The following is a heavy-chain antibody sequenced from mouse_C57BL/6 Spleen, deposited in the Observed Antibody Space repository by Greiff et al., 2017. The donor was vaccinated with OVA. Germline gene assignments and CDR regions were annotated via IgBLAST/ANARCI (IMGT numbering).Heavy chain of an antibody. V-gene: IGHV1-55*01. CDR3: ARVGIYYDFSMDY. CDR2: IYPGSGST. J-gene: IGHJ4*01. Sequence: QVQLQQPGAELVKPRASVKMSCKASGYTFTSYWITWVKQRPGQGLEWIGDIYPGSGSTNYNEKFKSKATLTVDTSSSTAYMQLSSLTSEDSAVYYCARVGIYYDFSMDYWGQGTSVTVSS. CDR1: GYTFTSYW. D-gene: IGHD2-4*01.